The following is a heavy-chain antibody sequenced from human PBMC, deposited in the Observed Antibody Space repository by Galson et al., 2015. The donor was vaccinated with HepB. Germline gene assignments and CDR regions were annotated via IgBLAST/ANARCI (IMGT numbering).Heavy chain of an antibody. J-gene: IGHJ6*02. V-gene: IGHV1-69*04. Sequence: SVKVSCKASGGSFSNSAFNWVRQAPGQGLEWMGRIIPLLGIANHAQSSQGRVTITADKSTSIVYMELSSLRPEDTAVYYCARGLDDGGGYQYGNVYHVMDVWGQGTTVTVSS. CDR3: ARGLDDGGGYQYGNVYHVMDV. D-gene: IGHD3-22*01. CDR2: IIPLLGIA. CDR1: GGSFSNSA.